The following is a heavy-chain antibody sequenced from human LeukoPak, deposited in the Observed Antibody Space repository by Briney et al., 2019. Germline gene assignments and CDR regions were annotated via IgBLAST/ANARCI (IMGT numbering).Heavy chain of an antibody. CDR1: GFTFGDYA. CDR2: IRSKAYGGTT. V-gene: IGHV3-49*04. J-gene: IGHJ4*02. D-gene: IGHD5-18*01. Sequence: PGRSLSLSCTASGFTFGDYAMSWVRQAPGKGLEGVGFIRSKAYGGTTEYAASVKGRFTISRDDSKSIAYLQMDSLKTEDTAVYYCTREGDTAMVRRYFDYWGQGTLVTVSS. CDR3: TREGDTAMVRRYFDY.